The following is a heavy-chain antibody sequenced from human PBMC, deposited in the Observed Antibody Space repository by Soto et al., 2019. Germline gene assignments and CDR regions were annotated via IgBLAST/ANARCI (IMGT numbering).Heavy chain of an antibody. Sequence: QLQLQESGPGLVKPSETLSLTCTVSGGSISSSSYYWGWIRQPPGKGLEWIGSIYYSGSTYYNPSLKSRVTISLDTSKNHFSLKLSSVTAADTAVYYCARSPAPVWFGESISSYYYYYMDVWGKGTTVTVSS. V-gene: IGHV4-39*01. CDR3: ARSPAPVWFGESISSYYYYYMDV. CDR1: GGSISSSSYY. D-gene: IGHD3-10*01. J-gene: IGHJ6*03. CDR2: IYYSGST.